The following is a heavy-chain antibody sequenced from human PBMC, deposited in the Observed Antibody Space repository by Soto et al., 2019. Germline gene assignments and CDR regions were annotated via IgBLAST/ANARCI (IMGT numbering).Heavy chain of an antibody. D-gene: IGHD1-7*01. Sequence: PGESLKISCEGSGYSFTSYWINWVRQMPGKGLEWMGRIDPSDSYTSYNPSFEGHVTISADKSISTAYLQWSSLKASDTAMYYCASSLTGTTGLGYYYGMDVWGQGTTVTVSS. CDR3: ASSLTGTTGLGYYYGMDV. CDR2: IDPSDSYT. V-gene: IGHV5-10-1*01. J-gene: IGHJ6*02. CDR1: GYSFTSYW.